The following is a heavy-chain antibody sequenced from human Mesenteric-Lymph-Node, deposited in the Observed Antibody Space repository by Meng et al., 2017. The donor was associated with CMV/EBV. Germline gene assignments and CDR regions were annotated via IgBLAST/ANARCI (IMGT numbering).Heavy chain of an antibody. V-gene: IGHV3-74*01. CDR2: INTDGSDT. CDR1: GFTFSSYW. Sequence: GGSLRLSCAASGFTFSSYWMSWVRQAPGKGLVWLSRINTDGSDTTYADSVKGRFTISRDNTKNTVYLQMNSLRADDTGVYYCARDLTTSDYWGQGTLVTVSS. CDR3: ARDLTTSDY. D-gene: IGHD2/OR15-2a*01. J-gene: IGHJ4*02.